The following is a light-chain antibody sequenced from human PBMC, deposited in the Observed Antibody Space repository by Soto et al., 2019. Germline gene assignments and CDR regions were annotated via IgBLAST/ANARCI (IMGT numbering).Light chain of an antibody. CDR1: SSNIGGGYD. Sequence: QSVLTERPSVSGAPGKRVTISCTGSSSNIGGGYDVHWYQQLPGTAPKLLIYGNSNRPSGVPDRFSGSKSGPSASLAITGLQAEDEADYFCQSYDSSLSGYVCGTGTKVTVL. V-gene: IGLV1-40*01. CDR3: QSYDSSLSGYV. J-gene: IGLJ1*01. CDR2: GNS.